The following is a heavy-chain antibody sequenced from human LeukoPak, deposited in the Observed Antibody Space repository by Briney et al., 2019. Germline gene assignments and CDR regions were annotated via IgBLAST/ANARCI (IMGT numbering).Heavy chain of an antibody. Sequence: GGSLRLSCAASGFTFSSYSMNWVRQAPGKGLEWVSSISSSSSYIYYADSVKGRFTISRDNAKNSLYLQMNSLRAEDTAAYYCARDSRVQLWLRTQSRFDYWGQGTLVAVSS. V-gene: IGHV3-21*01. J-gene: IGHJ4*02. CDR2: ISSSSSYI. CDR1: GFTFSSYS. CDR3: ARDSRVQLWLRTQSRFDY. D-gene: IGHD5-18*01.